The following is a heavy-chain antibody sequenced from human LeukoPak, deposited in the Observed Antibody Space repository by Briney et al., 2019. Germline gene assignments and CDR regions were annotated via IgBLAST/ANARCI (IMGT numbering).Heavy chain of an antibody. CDR2: IYTSGST. Sequence: SETLSLTCTVSGGSISSYYWSWIRQPAGKGLEWIGRIYTSGSTNYTPSLKSRFTMSEDTSKNQFSLKLSSVTAADTAVYYCARDTGKLSHTGYCSSTSCRGAFDIWGQGTMVTVPS. CDR3: ARDTGKLSHTGYCSSTSCRGAFDI. V-gene: IGHV4-4*07. CDR1: GGSISSYY. D-gene: IGHD2-2*01. J-gene: IGHJ3*02.